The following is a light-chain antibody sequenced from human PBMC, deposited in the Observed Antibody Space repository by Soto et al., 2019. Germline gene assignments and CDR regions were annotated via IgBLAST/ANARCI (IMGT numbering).Light chain of an antibody. V-gene: IGKV3-20*01. CDR3: QQQGRSWIT. J-gene: IGKJ5*01. Sequence: ELACTQSPGTLSLSPWVISTLFGRASQSVNSTSLAWYQQKPGQAPRVFIYGASTRATGIPDRFSGSGSGTDFTLTISRLEPEDFAVYYCQQQGRSWITFGQGTRLEIK. CDR2: GAS. CDR1: QSVNSTS.